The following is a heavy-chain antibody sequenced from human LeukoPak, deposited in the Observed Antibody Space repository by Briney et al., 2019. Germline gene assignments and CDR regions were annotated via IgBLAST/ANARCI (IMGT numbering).Heavy chain of an antibody. V-gene: IGHV1-2*06. J-gene: IGHJ5*02. CDR2: INPNSGGT. CDR3: ARDNYGDYERDWFDH. D-gene: IGHD4-17*01. CDR1: GYTFTGYY. Sequence: ASVKVSCKASGYTFTGYYMHWVRQAPGQGVEWMGRINPNSGGTNYAQKFQGRVNITRDTANRKDYMEMSRLRSDDTAVYYCARDNYGDYERDWFDHWGQGTLVTVSS.